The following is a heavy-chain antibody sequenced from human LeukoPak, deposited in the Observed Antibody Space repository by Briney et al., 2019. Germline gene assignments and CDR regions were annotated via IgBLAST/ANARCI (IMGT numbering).Heavy chain of an antibody. J-gene: IGHJ4*02. V-gene: IGHV3-48*03. CDR2: ICSGASIM. Sequence: GGALRLSCADSGFIFSSFELYWVRQAPEKGLGRVSYICSGASIMYYADSLKGRVTISRDNSRYSLFLQMNSLRADDTAVYYCALLAVASDFDYWGQGTLVTVSS. D-gene: IGHD6-19*01. CDR3: ALLAVASDFDY. CDR1: GFIFSSFE.